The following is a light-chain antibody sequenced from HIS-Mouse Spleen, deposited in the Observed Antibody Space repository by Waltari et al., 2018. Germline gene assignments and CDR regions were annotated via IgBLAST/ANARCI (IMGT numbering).Light chain of an antibody. CDR2: AAS. V-gene: IGKV1-39*01. CDR1: QGISSY. J-gene: IGKJ3*01. Sequence: DIQLTQSPSSLSASVGDRVTITCRASQGISSYLTWYQQKPGKAPKLLIYAASSLQSGVPSRFSGSGSGTEFTLTISSLQPEDFATYYCQQRNSTPFTFGPGTKVDIK. CDR3: QQRNSTPFT.